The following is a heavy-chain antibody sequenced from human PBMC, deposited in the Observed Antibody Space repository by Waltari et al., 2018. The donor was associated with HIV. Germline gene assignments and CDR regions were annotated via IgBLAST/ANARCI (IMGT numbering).Heavy chain of an antibody. CDR1: GFTLGTYG. V-gene: IGHV3-30*18. D-gene: IGHD1-1*01. J-gene: IGHJ4*02. CDR2: IAYDGDKK. CDR3: AKDKGGVTYIFDY. Sequence: QVQLVESGGGVVQPGRSLRLSCAASGFTLGTYGMHWVRQAPGKGMEWVEFIAYDGDKKYYADAVTGRCTLSRDNSKNTVYLQINSLRAEDSAVYYCAKDKGGVTYIFDYWGQGTLVTVSS.